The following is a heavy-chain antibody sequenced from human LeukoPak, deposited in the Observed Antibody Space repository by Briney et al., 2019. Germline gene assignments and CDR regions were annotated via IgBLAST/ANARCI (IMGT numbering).Heavy chain of an antibody. CDR2: ISSSSSYI. CDR3: ARDQSYYDPRGDY. V-gene: IGHV3-21*01. D-gene: IGHD3-22*01. J-gene: IGHJ4*02. Sequence: PGGSLRLSCAASGFTFSSYSMNWVRQAPGKGLEWVPSISSSSSYIYYADSVKGRFTISRDNAKNSLYLQMNSLRADDTAVYYCARDQSYYDPRGDYWGQGSQVTVSS. CDR1: GFTFSSYS.